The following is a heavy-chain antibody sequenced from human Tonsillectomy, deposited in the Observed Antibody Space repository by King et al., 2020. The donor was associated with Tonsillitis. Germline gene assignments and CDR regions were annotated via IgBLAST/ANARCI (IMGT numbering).Heavy chain of an antibody. Sequence: VQLQESGPGLVKPSQTLSLTCTVSVGSISSGGYYWSWIRQHPGKGLEWIGYISYSGNTYYNPSLTSRVIISVDTSKNPFSLKLSSVTAADTAVYYCARASHYDIFPFDIWGQGTMVTVSS. CDR3: ARASHYDIFPFDI. J-gene: IGHJ3*02. V-gene: IGHV4-31*03. D-gene: IGHD3-9*01. CDR2: ISYSGNT. CDR1: VGSISSGGYY.